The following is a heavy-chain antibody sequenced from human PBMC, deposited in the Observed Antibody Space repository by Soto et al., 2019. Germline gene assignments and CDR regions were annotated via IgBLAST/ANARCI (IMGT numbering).Heavy chain of an antibody. V-gene: IGHV1-69*01. CDR3: AREEYFEQWLVRRWFDP. J-gene: IGHJ5*02. Sequence: QVQLVQSGAEVKKPGSSVKVSCKASGGTFSSYAISWVRQAPGQGLEWMGGIIPIFGTANYAQKFQGRVTITADESTSTAYMELSSLRSEDTAVYYCAREEYFEQWLVRRWFDPWGQGTLVTVSS. CDR1: GGTFSSYA. D-gene: IGHD6-19*01. CDR2: IIPIFGTA.